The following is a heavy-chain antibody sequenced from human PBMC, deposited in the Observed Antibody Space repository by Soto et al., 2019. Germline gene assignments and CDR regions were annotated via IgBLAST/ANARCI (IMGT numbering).Heavy chain of an antibody. CDR3: ATVDGVVGIWFDH. J-gene: IGHJ5*02. CDR1: VFTFTSSA. Sequence: SVKVSCKASVFTFTSSAVQWVRQARGQRLEWIGWIVVGSGNTNYAQKFQERVTITRDMSTSTAYMELSSLRSDDTAVFYCATVDGVVGIWFDHWGQGTLVTVSS. V-gene: IGHV1-58*01. CDR2: IVVGSGNT. D-gene: IGHD3-3*01.